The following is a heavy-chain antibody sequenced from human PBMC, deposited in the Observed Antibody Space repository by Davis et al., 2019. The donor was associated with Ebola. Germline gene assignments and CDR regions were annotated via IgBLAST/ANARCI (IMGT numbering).Heavy chain of an antibody. CDR3: ARGRFPNYGMDV. CDR2: ISYDGSNK. Sequence: GGSLRLSCAASGFTFSSYGMHWVRQAPGKGLEWVAVISYDGSNKYYADSVKGRFTISRDNSKNTLYLQMNSLRAEDTAVYYCARGRFPNYGMDVWGQGTTVTVSS. V-gene: IGHV3-30*03. J-gene: IGHJ6*02. CDR1: GFTFSSYG.